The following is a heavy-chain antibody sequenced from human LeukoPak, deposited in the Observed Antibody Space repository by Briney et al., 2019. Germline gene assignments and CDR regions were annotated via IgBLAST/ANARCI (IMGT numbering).Heavy chain of an antibody. CDR3: ARGRSGWCRAFDI. Sequence: VASPKVSCTASGYTFTSYNINGGRPTTGQGLEWMGWMNPNSGNTGYAQKFQVRVTMARNTSISTAYMEPSSVRSEDTAVYYCARGRSGWCRAFDIWGQGTMVTVSS. CDR1: GYTFTSYN. V-gene: IGHV1-8*01. CDR2: MNPNSGNT. J-gene: IGHJ3*02. D-gene: IGHD6-19*01.